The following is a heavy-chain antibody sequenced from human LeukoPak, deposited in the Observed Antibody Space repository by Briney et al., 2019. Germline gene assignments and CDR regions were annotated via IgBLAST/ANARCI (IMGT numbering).Heavy chain of an antibody. V-gene: IGHV4-59*08. J-gene: IGHJ4*02. CDR1: GASIRSYY. CDR3: ASRYSGGYSEFDY. CDR2: MYYSGST. Sequence: SETLSLTCTVSGASIRSYYWSWIRQPPGKGLEWVGDMYYSGSTNYNPSLKSGGTISVETSKNQLSLKLTSVTAADTAVYYCASRYSGGYSEFDYWGQGTLVTVSS. D-gene: IGHD1-26*01.